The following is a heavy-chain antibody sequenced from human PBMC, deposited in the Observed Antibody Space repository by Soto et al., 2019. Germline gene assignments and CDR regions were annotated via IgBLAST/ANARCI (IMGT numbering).Heavy chain of an antibody. CDR1: GYTFTTYW. D-gene: IGHD2-21*01. V-gene: IGHV5-10-1*01. CDR2: IDPSDSYT. CDR3: ACPRQDYGGRAYDY. Sequence: GESLKLSCQGSGYTFTTYWITWVRQMPGRGLEWMGRIDPSDSYTNYSPSFQGHVTISADKSTNTAYLEWRSLKASDSAIYYCACPRQDYGGRAYDYWGQGTLVTVSS. J-gene: IGHJ4*02.